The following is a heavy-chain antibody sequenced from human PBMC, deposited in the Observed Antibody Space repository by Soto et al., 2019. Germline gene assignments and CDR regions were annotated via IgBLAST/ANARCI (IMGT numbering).Heavy chain of an antibody. CDR3: ARDRLTGLNWFDP. D-gene: IGHD3-9*01. Sequence: SETLSLTCTVSGGSISSGGYYWSWIRQHPGKGLEWIGYIYYSGSTYYNPSLKSRVTISVDTSKNQFSLKLSSVTAADTAVYYCARDRLTGLNWFDPWGQGTLVTVSS. V-gene: IGHV4-31*03. CDR1: GGSISSGGYY. J-gene: IGHJ5*02. CDR2: IYYSGST.